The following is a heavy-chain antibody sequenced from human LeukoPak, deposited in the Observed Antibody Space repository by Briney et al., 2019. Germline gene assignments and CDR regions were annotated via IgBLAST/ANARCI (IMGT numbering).Heavy chain of an antibody. J-gene: IGHJ5*02. V-gene: IGHV4-61*02. CDR1: GGSISSGHYF. CDR3: PRALCTNGICEWFDP. D-gene: IGHD2-8*01. Sequence: PSETLSLTCTISGGSISSGHYFWSWIRQPAGKGLEWIGRIYTGGGTNYNPSLKSRVTISIDTSKNQFSLKLSSVTAADTAMYYCPRALCTNGICEWFDPWGQGTLVTVSS. CDR2: IYTGGGT.